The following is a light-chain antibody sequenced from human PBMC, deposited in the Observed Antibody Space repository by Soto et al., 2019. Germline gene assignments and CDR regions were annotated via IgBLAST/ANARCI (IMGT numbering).Light chain of an antibody. CDR3: QQYDTLWT. Sequence: DIQMTQSPSTLSASVGDRVTITCRATQSIGSSLAWYQQKPGKAPKLLIYKTSISETRAPPRFSGGGFGTEFTLTINSLQPDDFATYYCQQYDTLWTFGQGTKVDIK. J-gene: IGKJ1*01. V-gene: IGKV1-5*03. CDR2: KTS. CDR1: QSIGSS.